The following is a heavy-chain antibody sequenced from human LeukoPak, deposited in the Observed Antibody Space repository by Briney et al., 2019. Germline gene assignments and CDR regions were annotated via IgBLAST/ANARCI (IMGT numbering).Heavy chain of an antibody. Sequence: GESLKISCKGSGYSFTSYWIGWVRQMPGKGLEWMGIIYPGDSDTGYSPSFQGQVTISADKSISTTYLQWSSLKASDTAMYYCARLPYDSSGYYAKHFDYWGQGTLVTVSS. V-gene: IGHV5-51*01. J-gene: IGHJ4*02. D-gene: IGHD3-22*01. CDR2: IYPGDSDT. CDR1: GYSFTSYW. CDR3: ARLPYDSSGYYAKHFDY.